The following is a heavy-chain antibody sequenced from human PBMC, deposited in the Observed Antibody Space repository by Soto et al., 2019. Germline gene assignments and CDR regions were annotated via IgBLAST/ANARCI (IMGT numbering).Heavy chain of an antibody. CDR2: ISSKGGSI. D-gene: IGHD1-7*01. J-gene: IGHJ6*02. CDR1: GFSFGDYA. CDR3: AKTPAGTNYYYYGMDV. Sequence: GGSLRLSCSGSGFSFGDYAMHWVRQAPGKGPQYVSAISSKGGSIYYADSVKGRFTISRDNSKNTLYLQMNSLRAEDTAVYYCAKTPAGTNYYYYGMDVWGQGTTVTVSS. V-gene: IGHV3-64*04.